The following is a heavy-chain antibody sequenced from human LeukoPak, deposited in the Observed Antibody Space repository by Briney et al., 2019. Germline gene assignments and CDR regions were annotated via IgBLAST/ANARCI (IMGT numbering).Heavy chain of an antibody. J-gene: IGHJ6*02. V-gene: IGHV1-24*01. CDR1: GYTLTELS. CDR3: ARHNGNRRSSYDFWSGYSLAPPYYYYGMDV. CDR2: FDPEDGET. D-gene: IGHD3-3*01. Sequence: GASVKVSCKVSGYTLTELSMHWVRQAPGKGLEWMGGFDPEDGETIYAQKFQGRVTMTEDTSTDTAYMELSSLRSEDTAVYYCARHNGNRRSSYDFWSGYSLAPPYYYYGMDVWGQGTTVTVSS.